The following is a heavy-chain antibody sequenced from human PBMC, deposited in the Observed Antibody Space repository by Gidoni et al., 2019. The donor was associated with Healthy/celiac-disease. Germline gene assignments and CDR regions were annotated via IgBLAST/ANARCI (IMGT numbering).Heavy chain of an antibody. V-gene: IGHV3-30*18. CDR2: ISYDGSNK. CDR1: GFTFSSYG. CDR3: AKEWINAFDI. J-gene: IGHJ3*02. Sequence: QVQLVESGGGVVQPGRSLRLSCAASGFTFSSYGMHWVRQAPGKGLEVVAVISYDGSNKYYADSVKGRFTISRDNSKNTLYLQMNSLRAEDTAVYYCAKEWINAFDIWGQGTMVTVSS. D-gene: IGHD2-2*03.